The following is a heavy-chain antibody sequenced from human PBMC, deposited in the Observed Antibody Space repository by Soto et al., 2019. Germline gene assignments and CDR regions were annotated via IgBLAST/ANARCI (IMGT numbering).Heavy chain of an antibody. CDR1: GFTFSSYA. D-gene: IGHD2-2*01. CDR3: AKDRGLGYCSSTSCYDGDNFDY. V-gene: IGHV3-23*01. CDR2: ISGSGGST. J-gene: IGHJ4*02. Sequence: GGSLRLSCAASGFTFSSYAMSWVRQAPGKGLEWVSAISGSGGSTYYADSVKGRFTISRDNSKNTLYLQMNSLRAEDTAVYYCAKDRGLGYCSSTSCYDGDNFDYWGQGTLVTVSS.